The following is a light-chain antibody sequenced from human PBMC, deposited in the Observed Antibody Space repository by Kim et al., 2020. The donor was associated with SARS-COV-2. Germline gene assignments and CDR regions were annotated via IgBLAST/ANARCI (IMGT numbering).Light chain of an antibody. CDR1: QSISNN. CDR3: QQYSKWPPHT. Sequence: SPGERASLSCRASQSISNNLAWYQQNPGQAPRLLIYGASTRATGIPARFSGSGSGTEFTLTISSLQSEDFAVYYCQQYSKWPPHTFGQGTKLEI. V-gene: IGKV3-15*01. CDR2: GAS. J-gene: IGKJ2*01.